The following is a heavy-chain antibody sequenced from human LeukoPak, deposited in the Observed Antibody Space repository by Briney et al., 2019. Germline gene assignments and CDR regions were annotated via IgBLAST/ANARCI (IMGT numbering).Heavy chain of an antibody. V-gene: IGHV4-59*01. CDR3: ARVGYYDSSGYYSGFDY. D-gene: IGHD3-22*01. J-gene: IGHJ4*02. CDR2: IYYSGST. CDR1: GGSLSSYY. Sequence: SETLSLTCTVSGGSLSSYYWSWIRQPPGKGLEWIGYIYYSGSTNYNPSLTRRVTISVDTSKNQFSLKLSSVTAADTAVYYCARVGYYDSSGYYSGFDYWGQGTLVTVSS.